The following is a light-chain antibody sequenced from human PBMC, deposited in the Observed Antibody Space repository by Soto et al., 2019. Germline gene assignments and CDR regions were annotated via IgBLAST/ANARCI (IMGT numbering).Light chain of an antibody. J-gene: IGKJ1*01. CDR1: QTISSW. Sequence: DIQITLSPSTPSGPVGDRVTITCRASQTISSWLAWYQQKPGKAPKLLIYMASTLKSGVPSRFSGSESGTEFTLTISSLQPDDFATYYCQHYNSYSEAFGQGTKVDI. CDR2: MAS. CDR3: QHYNSYSEA. V-gene: IGKV1-5*03.